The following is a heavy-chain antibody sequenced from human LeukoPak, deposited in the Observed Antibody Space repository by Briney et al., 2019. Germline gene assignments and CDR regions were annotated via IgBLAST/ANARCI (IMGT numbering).Heavy chain of an antibody. D-gene: IGHD2-8*02. CDR3: ATLLNDAFDI. J-gene: IGHJ3*02. CDR1: GESFSVFY. Sequence: PSETLSLTCAVSGESFSVFYWTWIRQVPGKGLEWIGEINHSGRTKYNPSLKSRASMSVDTSKKQFSLKLISVTAADTAVYYCATLLNDAFDIWGQGTMVTVSS. V-gene: IGHV4-34*01. CDR2: INHSGRT.